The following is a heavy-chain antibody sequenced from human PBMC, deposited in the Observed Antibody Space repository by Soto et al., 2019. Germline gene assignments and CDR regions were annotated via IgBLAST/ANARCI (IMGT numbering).Heavy chain of an antibody. V-gene: IGHV3-21*01. D-gene: IGHD3-10*01. CDR1: GFTFSTYS. CDR2: ISSSSTYI. CDR3: ARAPPGWFGELWFDC. Sequence: KTGGFLRLSCAASGFTFSTYSMNWVRQAPGKGLEWVSSISSSSTYIYYSDSVKGRFTISRDNAKNSLYLQMSSLRAEDTAVYYCARAPPGWFGELWFDCWGQGTLVTVSS. J-gene: IGHJ4*02.